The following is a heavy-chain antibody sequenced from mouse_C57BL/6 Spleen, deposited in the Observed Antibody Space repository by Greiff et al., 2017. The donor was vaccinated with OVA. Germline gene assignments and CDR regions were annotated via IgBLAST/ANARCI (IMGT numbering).Heavy chain of an antibody. V-gene: IGHV1-61*01. D-gene: IGHD2-3*01. CDR1: VYTFTGYW. Sequence: VQLQQPGAELVRPGSSVKLSCKASVYTFTGYWMDWVKQRPGQGLEWIGNIYPYDSETHYNQKFQDKATLTVDKSSSTAYMQLSSLTSEDSAFYYCARGDYEGYFDVWGTGTTVTVSS. CDR3: ARGDYEGYFDV. J-gene: IGHJ1*03. CDR2: IYPYDSET.